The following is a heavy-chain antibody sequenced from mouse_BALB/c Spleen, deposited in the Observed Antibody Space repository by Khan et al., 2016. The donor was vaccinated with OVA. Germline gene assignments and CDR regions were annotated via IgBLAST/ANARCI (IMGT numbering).Heavy chain of an antibody. V-gene: IGHV3-2*02. J-gene: IGHJ2*01. D-gene: IGHD1-2*01. CDR3: ARTARIKY. Sequence: EVQLQESGPGLVRPSQSLSLTCTVTGYSITSGYGWNWIRQFPGNKLEWMGYISYSGSTHYNTSLKSRISITRDTSKNQFFLQLNSVTTEDTATYYCARTARIKYWGQGTTLTVSS. CDR2: ISYSGST. CDR1: GYSITSGYG.